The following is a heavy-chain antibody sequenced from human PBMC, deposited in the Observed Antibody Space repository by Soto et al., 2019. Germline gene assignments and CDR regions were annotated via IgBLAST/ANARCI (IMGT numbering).Heavy chain of an antibody. CDR1: GGTFSSYA. CDR2: IIPIFGTA. CDR3: ARLDVGATASFDY. V-gene: IGHV1-69*01. J-gene: IGHJ4*02. Sequence: QVQLVQSGAEVKKPESSVKVSCKASGGTFSSYAISWVRQAPGQGLEWMGGIIPIFGTANYAQKFQGRVTMTADEFTSSAYMELSSLRSADTAVYYCARLDVGATASFDYWGQGTLVTVSS. D-gene: IGHD1-26*01.